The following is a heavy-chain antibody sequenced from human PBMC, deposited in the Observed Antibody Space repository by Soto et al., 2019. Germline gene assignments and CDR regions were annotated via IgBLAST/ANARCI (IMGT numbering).Heavy chain of an antibody. CDR3: ARGSTKGYCSSTSCYHFDY. CDR2: INHSGST. J-gene: IGHJ4*02. Sequence: SETLSLTCAVYGGSFSGYYWSWIRQPPGKGLEWIGEINHSGSTNYNPSLKSRVTISVDTSKNQFSLKLSSVTAADTAVYYCARGSTKGYCSSTSCYHFDYWGQGTLVTVSS. D-gene: IGHD2-2*01. CDR1: GGSFSGYY. V-gene: IGHV4-34*01.